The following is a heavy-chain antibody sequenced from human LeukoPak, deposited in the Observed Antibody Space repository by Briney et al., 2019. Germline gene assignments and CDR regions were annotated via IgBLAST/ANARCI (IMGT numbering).Heavy chain of an antibody. J-gene: IGHJ4*02. Sequence: GEPLQISCKGSGSLFTSYWIGWVRPMPGQGPEWMGIIYPGDSDTRYSPSFQGQVTISADKSISTAYLQWSSLKASDTAMYYCARPYSSSYFDYWGQGTLVTVSS. CDR3: ARPYSSSYFDY. D-gene: IGHD6-13*01. CDR2: IYPGDSDT. CDR1: GSLFTSYW. V-gene: IGHV5-51*01.